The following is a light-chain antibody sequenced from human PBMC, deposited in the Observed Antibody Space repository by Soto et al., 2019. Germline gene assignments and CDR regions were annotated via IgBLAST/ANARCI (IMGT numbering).Light chain of an antibody. J-gene: IGKJ4*01. CDR2: AAP. CDR1: QGISNY. CDR3: QEYITAPSLT. Sequence: DIQMTQSPSSLSASVGDRVTLTCRASQGISNYLAWYQQQPGNVPQRLIYAAPTLQSAVPSRFRGSGSGTDFSITISSLQPEDVATYYCQEYITAPSLTFGGGTKVEIK. V-gene: IGKV1-27*01.